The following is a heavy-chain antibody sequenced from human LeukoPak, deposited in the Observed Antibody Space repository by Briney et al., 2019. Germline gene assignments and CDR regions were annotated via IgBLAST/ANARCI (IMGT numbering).Heavy chain of an antibody. CDR3: ARKIRGGTRGAFDI. V-gene: IGHV4-34*01. D-gene: IGHD3-10*01. Sequence: SETLSLTCAVYGGSFSGYYWSWIRQPPGKGLEWIGEINHSGSTNYNPSLKSRVTISVDTSKNQFSLKLSSVTAADTAVYYCARKIRGGTRGAFDIWGQGTMVTVSS. CDR2: INHSGST. J-gene: IGHJ3*02. CDR1: GGSFSGYY.